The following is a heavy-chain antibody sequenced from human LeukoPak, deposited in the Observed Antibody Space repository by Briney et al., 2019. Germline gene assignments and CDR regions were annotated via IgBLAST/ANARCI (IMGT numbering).Heavy chain of an antibody. V-gene: IGHV3-66*01. Sequence: GGSLRLSCAAAGFTVSGNYMSWVRQAPGKGLEWVSVIDSGGREYYTDSVKGRFTISRDTSKNTLYLQMNSLRAEDTAVYYCAREEDRWEWFDPRGQGALVTVSS. CDR2: IDSGGRE. J-gene: IGHJ5*02. CDR3: AREEDRWEWFDP. CDR1: GFTVSGNY. D-gene: IGHD1-26*01.